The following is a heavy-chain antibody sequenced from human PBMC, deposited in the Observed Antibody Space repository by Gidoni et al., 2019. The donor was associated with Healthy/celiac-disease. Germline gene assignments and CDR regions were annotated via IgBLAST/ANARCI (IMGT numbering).Heavy chain of an antibody. Sequence: QVQLVQSGAEVKKPGSSVKVSCKASGGTFSSYAISWVRQAPGQGLEWMGRIIPILGIANYAQKFQGRVTITADKSTSTAYMELSSLRSEDTAVYYCARDGGVEMATIQLGFWGRGTLVTVSS. J-gene: IGHJ2*01. CDR3: ARDGGVEMATIQLGF. CDR2: IIPILGIA. D-gene: IGHD5-12*01. V-gene: IGHV1-69*09. CDR1: GGTFSSYA.